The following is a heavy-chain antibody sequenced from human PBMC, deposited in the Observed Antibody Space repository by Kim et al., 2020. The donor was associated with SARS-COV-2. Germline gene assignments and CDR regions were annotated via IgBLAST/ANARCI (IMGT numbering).Heavy chain of an antibody. CDR2: INTNTGNP. Sequence: ASVKVSCKASGYTFTSYAMNWVRQAPGQGLEWMGWINTNTGNPTYAQGFTGRFVFSLDTSVSTAYLQISSLKAEDTAVYYCARDQQERGWLAHNTMTLDYWGQGTLVTVSS. V-gene: IGHV7-4-1*02. D-gene: IGHD6-19*01. CDR3: ARDQQERGWLAHNTMTLDY. J-gene: IGHJ4*02. CDR1: GYTFTSYA.